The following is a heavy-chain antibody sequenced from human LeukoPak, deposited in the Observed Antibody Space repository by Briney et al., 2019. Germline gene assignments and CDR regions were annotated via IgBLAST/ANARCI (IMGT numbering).Heavy chain of an antibody. CDR1: GGSISSGDYY. Sequence: SETLSLTCTVSGGSISSGDYYWSWIRQPPGKGLEWIGYIYYSGSTYYNPSLKSRVTISVDTSKNQFSLKLGSVTAADTAVYYCARVRSYGYYFDYWGQGTLVTVSS. D-gene: IGHD5-18*01. CDR3: ARVRSYGYYFDY. J-gene: IGHJ4*02. V-gene: IGHV4-30-4*01. CDR2: IYYSGST.